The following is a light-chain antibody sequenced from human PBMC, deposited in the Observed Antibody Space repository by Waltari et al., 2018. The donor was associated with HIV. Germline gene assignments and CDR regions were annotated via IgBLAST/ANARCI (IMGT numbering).Light chain of an antibody. CDR3: QSADSSGTYTV. CDR2: KDS. Sequence: SYELPQPPSVSVSPGQTARITCSGDALPKQYAYWYQQKPGQAPVLVISKDSERPSGIPERFSGSSSGTIVTLTISGVQAEDEADYYCQSADSSGTYTVFGGGTKLTVL. V-gene: IGLV3-25*03. CDR1: ALPKQY. J-gene: IGLJ2*01.